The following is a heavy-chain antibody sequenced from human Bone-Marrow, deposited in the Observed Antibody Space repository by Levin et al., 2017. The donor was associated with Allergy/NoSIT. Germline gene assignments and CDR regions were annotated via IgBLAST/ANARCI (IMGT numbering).Heavy chain of an antibody. V-gene: IGHV4-39*01. CDR3: AKSRGGDSTYYYYYGLEV. Sequence: GSLRLSCTVSGGSISSSYHYWDWIRQPPGKGLEWIGNIYYSGSTYYNPSLKSRVTISVDTSKNQFSLKLNSVTAADTAMYYCAKSRGGDSTYYYYYGLEVWGQGTTVTVSS. D-gene: IGHD2-21*01. CDR1: GGSISSSYHY. J-gene: IGHJ6*02. CDR2: IYYSGST.